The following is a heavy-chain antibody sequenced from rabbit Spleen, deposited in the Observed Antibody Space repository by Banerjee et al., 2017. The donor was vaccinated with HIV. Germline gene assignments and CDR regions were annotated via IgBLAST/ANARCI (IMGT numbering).Heavy chain of an antibody. J-gene: IGHJ6*01. Sequence: QEQLEESGGDLVKPGASLTLTCTASGFSFSSGYWMSWVRQTPGKGLEWIACIYTIGSGSTWYASWAKGRFTISKTSSTTVTLQMTSLTAADTATYFCARDTGTSFSTYGMDLWGQGTLVTVS. D-gene: IGHD7-1*01. CDR2: IYTIGSGST. CDR3: ARDTGTSFSTYGMDL. CDR1: GFSFSSGYW. V-gene: IGHV1S45*01.